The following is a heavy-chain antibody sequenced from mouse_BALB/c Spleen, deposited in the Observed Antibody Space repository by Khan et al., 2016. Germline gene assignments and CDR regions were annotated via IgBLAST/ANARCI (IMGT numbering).Heavy chain of an antibody. CDR1: GYTFTSYW. CDR3: AIRYDAWLAY. V-gene: IGHV1-7*01. J-gene: IGHJ3*01. D-gene: IGHD2-14*01. Sequence: QVQLQQSGAELAKPGASVKMSCKASGYTFTSYWMHWVKQRPGQGLEWIGYINPSTGYTEYNQTLKDKAKLTADKSSSTAYMQLSSLTSEDSAVYYCAIRYDAWLAYWCHGTLVTVSA. CDR2: INPSTGYT.